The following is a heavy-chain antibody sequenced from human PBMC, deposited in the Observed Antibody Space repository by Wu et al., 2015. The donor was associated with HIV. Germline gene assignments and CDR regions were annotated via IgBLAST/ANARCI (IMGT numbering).Heavy chain of an antibody. J-gene: IGHJ3*02. CDR3: ARGVEWTTVVTPGHSDI. CDR1: GYTFTGYY. V-gene: IGHV1-2*02. CDR2: TNPNSGGT. Sequence: QVQLVQSGAEVKKPGASVKVSCKASGYTFTGYYMHWVRQAPGQGLEWMGWTNPNSGGTNYAQKFQGRVTMTRDTSISTAYMELSRLRSDDTAVYYCARGVEWTTVVTPGHSDIWGQGTMVTVSS. D-gene: IGHD4-23*01.